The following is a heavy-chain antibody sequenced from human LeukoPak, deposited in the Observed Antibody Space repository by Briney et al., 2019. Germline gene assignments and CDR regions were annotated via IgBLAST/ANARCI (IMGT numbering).Heavy chain of an antibody. CDR1: GGSISSGGYS. CDR3: AREKVSRAYYFDY. CDR2: IYHSGST. V-gene: IGHV4-30-2*01. Sequence: SETLSLTCAVSGGSISSGGYSWSWIRQPPGKGLEWIGYIYHSGSTYYNPSLKSRVTMSVDRSKNQFSLKLSSVTAADTAVYYCAREKVSRAYYFDYWGQGTLVTVSS. J-gene: IGHJ4*02.